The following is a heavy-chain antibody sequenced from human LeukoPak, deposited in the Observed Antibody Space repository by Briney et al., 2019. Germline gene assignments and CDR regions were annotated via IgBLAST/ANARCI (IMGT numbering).Heavy chain of an antibody. Sequence: GGSLRLSCTASGFTFGDHAMSWFRQAPGKGLEWVGFIRRKAYGGTTEYAASVKGRFTISRDDSKSIAYLQMNSLKTEDTAVYYCTRSLLWFGELPSNDAFDIWGQGTMVTVSS. CDR2: IRRKAYGGTT. D-gene: IGHD3-10*01. J-gene: IGHJ3*02. V-gene: IGHV3-49*03. CDR3: TRSLLWFGELPSNDAFDI. CDR1: GFTFGDHA.